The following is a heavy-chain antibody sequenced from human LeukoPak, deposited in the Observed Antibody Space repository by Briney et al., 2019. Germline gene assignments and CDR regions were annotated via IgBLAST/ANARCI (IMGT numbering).Heavy chain of an antibody. D-gene: IGHD3-10*01. CDR1: GFTFSSYG. J-gene: IGHJ4*02. V-gene: IGHV3-30*03. Sequence: GRSLRLSCAASGFTFSSYGMHWVRQAPGKGLEWVAVISYDGSNKYYADSVKGRFTISRDNSKNTLYLQMNSLRAEDTAVYYCARNPRRYYFDYWGQGTLVTVSS. CDR3: ARNPRRYYFDY. CDR2: ISYDGSNK.